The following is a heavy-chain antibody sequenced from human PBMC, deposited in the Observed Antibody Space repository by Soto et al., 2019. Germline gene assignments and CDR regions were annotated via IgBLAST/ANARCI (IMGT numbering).Heavy chain of an antibody. D-gene: IGHD1-26*01. J-gene: IGHJ5*02. CDR2: IHHSGST. Sequence: QVQLQESGPGLVQPSETLSLSCAVSGGSISSENWWSWVRQPPGKGLEWIGEIHHSGSTNYNPSLKSRVTMSVDKYENQFSLNLRSVTAADTAVYYCARENSGSQGGIWFDPWGQGTLVTVSS. CDR3: ARENSGSQGGIWFDP. V-gene: IGHV4-4*02. CDR1: GGSISSENW.